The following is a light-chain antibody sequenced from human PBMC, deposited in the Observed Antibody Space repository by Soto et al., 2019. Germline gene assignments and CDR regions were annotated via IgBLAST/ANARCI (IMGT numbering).Light chain of an antibody. V-gene: IGLV1-44*01. CDR2: SNN. J-gene: IGLJ3*02. Sequence: QSVLTQPPSASGTPGQRVTISCSGSSSNIGSNAVNWYQQLPGTAPKLLIYSNNRRPSGVPDRFSASRSGTSASLAISGLQYEDEADYYCAAWGASLNGWVFGGGTKLTVL. CDR1: SSNIGSNA. CDR3: AAWGASLNGWV.